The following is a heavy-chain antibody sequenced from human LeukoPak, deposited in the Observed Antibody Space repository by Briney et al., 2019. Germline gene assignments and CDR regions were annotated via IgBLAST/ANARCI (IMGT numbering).Heavy chain of an antibody. D-gene: IGHD3-16*02. CDR3: ARDPGGVIVTDYYFDY. Sequence: GASVKVSCKASGYTFTSYYMHWVRQAPGQGLEWMGIINPSGGSTSYAQKFQGRVTMTRDTSTSTVYMELSSLRSEDTAVYYCARDPGGVIVTDYYFDYWGQGTLVTVSS. V-gene: IGHV1-46*01. J-gene: IGHJ4*02. CDR2: INPSGGST. CDR1: GYTFTSYY.